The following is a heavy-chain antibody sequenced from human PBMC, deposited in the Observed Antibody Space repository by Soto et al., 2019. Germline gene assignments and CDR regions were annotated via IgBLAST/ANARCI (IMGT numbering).Heavy chain of an antibody. Sequence: ASVKVSCKTSGYTFTNFDVNWVRQAAGQGLGWMGWMSPNSENKGYAQKFQGRVSMTRDTSITTAYMELGSLRSEDTAVYYCARGLVYDFWSGYLDFDYWGQGTLVTVSS. CDR2: MSPNSENK. CDR3: ARGLVYDFWSGYLDFDY. CDR1: GYTFTNFD. D-gene: IGHD3-3*01. J-gene: IGHJ4*02. V-gene: IGHV1-8*01.